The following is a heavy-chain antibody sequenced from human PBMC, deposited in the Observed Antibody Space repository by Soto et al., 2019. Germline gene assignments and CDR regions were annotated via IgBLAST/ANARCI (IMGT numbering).Heavy chain of an antibody. J-gene: IGHJ3*02. CDR3: ARDLHYDLLTGYYNHDAFDI. D-gene: IGHD3-9*01. CDR1: GGTFSSYA. V-gene: IGHV1-69*06. Sequence: QVQLVQSGAEVKKPGSSVKVSCKASGGTFSSYAISWVRQAPGQGLEWMGGIIPIFGTANYAQKFQGRVTVTADKSTSTAYMELSRLRSEDTAVYYCARDLHYDLLTGYYNHDAFDIWGQGTMVTVSS. CDR2: IIPIFGTA.